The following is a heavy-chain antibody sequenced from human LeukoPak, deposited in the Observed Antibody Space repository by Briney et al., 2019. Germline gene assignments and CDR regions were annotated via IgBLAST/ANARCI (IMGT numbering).Heavy chain of an antibody. D-gene: IGHD2-15*01. CDR1: GGSISSSS. J-gene: IGHJ4*02. V-gene: IGHV3-30*03. CDR2: ISYDGSNK. Sequence: LSLTCTVSGGSISSSSYYWGWIRQPPGKGLEWVAVISYDGSNKYYADSVKGRFTISRDNSKNTLYLQMNSLRAEDTAVYYCARKSNAGSFDYWGQGTLVTVSS. CDR3: ARKSNAGSFDY.